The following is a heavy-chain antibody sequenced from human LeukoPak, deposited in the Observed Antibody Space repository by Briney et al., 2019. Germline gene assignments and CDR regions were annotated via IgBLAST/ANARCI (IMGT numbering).Heavy chain of an antibody. V-gene: IGHV6-1*01. CDR2: TYYRSRWYY. D-gene: IGHD6-13*01. CDR1: GDSVSSNSAA. CDR3: AREVDSHGTLIYYGMDV. J-gene: IGHJ6*02. Sequence: SQTLSLTCAISGDSVSSNSAAWNWIRQSPSRGLEWLGRTYYRSRWYYDYAESVKSRITINPDTSKNQFSLQLRSVSPEDTAVYYCAREVDSHGTLIYYGMDVWGQGTTVTVSS.